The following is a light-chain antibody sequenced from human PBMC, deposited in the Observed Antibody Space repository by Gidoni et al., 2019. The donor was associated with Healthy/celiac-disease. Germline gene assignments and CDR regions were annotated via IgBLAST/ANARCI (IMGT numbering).Light chain of an antibody. CDR2: DAS. CDR3: QQYDTPYT. J-gene: IGKJ2*01. Sequence: DIQMTQSPSSLSASVGDRVTITCQASQDISNYLNWYQQKPGKDPKLLIYDASNVEKGVPSRLSGSGSGTDFTFTISSLQPEDIATYYCQQYDTPYTFGQGTKLEIK. CDR1: QDISNY. V-gene: IGKV1-33*01.